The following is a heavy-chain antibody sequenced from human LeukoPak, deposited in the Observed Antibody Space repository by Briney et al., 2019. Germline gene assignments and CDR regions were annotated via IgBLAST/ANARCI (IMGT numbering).Heavy chain of an antibody. Sequence: PGGSLRLSCAASGFTFSSYAMHWVRQAPGKGLEWVAVISYDGSNKYYADSVKGRFTISRDNSKNTLYLQMNGLRAEDTAVYYCAKENNWNDGRFNYFDYWGQGTLVTVSS. CDR3: AKENNWNDGRFNYFDY. D-gene: IGHD1-20*01. V-gene: IGHV3-30-3*01. CDR2: ISYDGSNK. CDR1: GFTFSSYA. J-gene: IGHJ4*02.